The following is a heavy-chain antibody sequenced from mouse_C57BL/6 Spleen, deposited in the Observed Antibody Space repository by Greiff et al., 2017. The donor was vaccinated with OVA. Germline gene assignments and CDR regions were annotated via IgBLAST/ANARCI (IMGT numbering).Heavy chain of an antibody. V-gene: IGHV1-72*01. CDR3: ARRYDYEDWYFDV. D-gene: IGHD2-4*01. CDR2: IDPNSGGT. CDR1: GYTFTSYW. Sequence: QVQLKQPGAELVKPGASVKLSCKASGYTFTSYWMHWVKQRPGRGLEWIGRIDPNSGGTKYNEKFKSKATLTVDKPSSTAYMQLSRPTSEDSAVYCCARRYDYEDWYFDVWGRGTTVTVSS. J-gene: IGHJ1*03.